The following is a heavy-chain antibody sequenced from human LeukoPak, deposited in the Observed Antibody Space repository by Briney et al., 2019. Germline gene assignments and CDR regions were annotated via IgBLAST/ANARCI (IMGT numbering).Heavy chain of an antibody. CDR1: GFNFRGQA. CDR2: ISGRGETT. D-gene: IGHD1-26*01. CDR3: AKDYLVGDPIFFDY. J-gene: IGHJ4*02. Sequence: PGGSLRLSCAASGFNFRGQAMSWVRQGPGKGLEWVAGISGRGETTYYADSVKGRFTISRDNSNNTLFLQVNSLRADDTAVYYCAKDYLVGDPIFFDYWGQGTLVTVSS. V-gene: IGHV3-23*01.